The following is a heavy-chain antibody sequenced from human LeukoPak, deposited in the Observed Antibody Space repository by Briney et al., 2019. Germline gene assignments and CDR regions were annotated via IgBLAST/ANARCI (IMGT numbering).Heavy chain of an antibody. CDR3: ARLGRYYYYYGMDV. D-gene: IGHD1-14*01. CDR1: GFTFSSYA. CDR2: ISGSGGST. J-gene: IGHJ6*02. V-gene: IGHV3-23*01. Sequence: GGSLRLSCAASGFTFSSYAMSWVRQAPGKGLEWVSAISGSGGSTYYADSVKGRFTISRDNSKNTLYLQVNSLRAEDTAVYYCARLGRYYYYYGMDVWGQGTTVTVSS.